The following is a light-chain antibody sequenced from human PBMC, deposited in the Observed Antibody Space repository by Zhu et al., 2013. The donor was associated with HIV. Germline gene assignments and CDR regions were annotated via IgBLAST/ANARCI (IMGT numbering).Light chain of an antibody. CDR3: QQIYNTPWT. V-gene: IGKV3-15*01. CDR2: GAS. J-gene: IGKJ1*01. Sequence: EIVMTQSPATLSVSPGERATLSCRASQSVSSNLAWYQQKPGQAPRLLIYGASTRATGIPARFSGSGSGTDFTLTISSLQPEDFAAYYCQQIYNTPWTFGQGTEVDIK. CDR1: QSVSSN.